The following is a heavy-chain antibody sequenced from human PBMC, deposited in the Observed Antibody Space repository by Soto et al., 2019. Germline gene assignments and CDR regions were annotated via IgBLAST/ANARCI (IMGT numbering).Heavy chain of an antibody. J-gene: IGHJ6*02. CDR3: AKKHDYSNYYYYYGMDV. D-gene: IGHD4-4*01. Sequence: VQLVESGGGVVQPGRSLRLSCAASGFTFSSFAMHWVRQAPGKGLEWVSAISGSGGSTYYADSVKGRFTISRDNSKNTLYLQMNSLRAEDTAVYYCAKKHDYSNYYYYYGMDVWGQGTTVTVSS. V-gene: IGHV3-23*04. CDR1: GFTFSSFA. CDR2: ISGSGGST.